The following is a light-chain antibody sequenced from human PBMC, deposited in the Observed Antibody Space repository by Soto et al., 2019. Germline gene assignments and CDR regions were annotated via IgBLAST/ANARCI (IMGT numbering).Light chain of an antibody. CDR1: QSLVYSDGNTY. V-gene: IGKV2-24*01. CDR3: IQFSHFPRT. CDR2: QVS. Sequence: VLTQTPLSSPVTLGQPASISCRSSQSLVYSDGNTYLSWLQQRPGQPPRLLIYQVSNRFSGVRDRFSGSGARTDFTLKISRVEAEDVGVYSCIQFSHFPRTFGQGTKVEIK. J-gene: IGKJ1*01.